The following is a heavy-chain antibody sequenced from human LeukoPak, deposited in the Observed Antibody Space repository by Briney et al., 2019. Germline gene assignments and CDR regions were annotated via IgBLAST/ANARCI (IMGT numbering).Heavy chain of an antibody. Sequence: GGSLRLSCAASGFTFSSYEMNWVRQAPGKGLEWVSAISGSGSGTYYADSVRGRFTISRDNSKNTLYLQMNSLRAEDTAVYYCAKDGYYCSSTSCYLDNWGQGTLVTVSS. D-gene: IGHD2-2*01. CDR3: AKDGYYCSSTSCYLDN. CDR1: GFTFSSYE. CDR2: ISGSGSGT. V-gene: IGHV3-23*01. J-gene: IGHJ4*02.